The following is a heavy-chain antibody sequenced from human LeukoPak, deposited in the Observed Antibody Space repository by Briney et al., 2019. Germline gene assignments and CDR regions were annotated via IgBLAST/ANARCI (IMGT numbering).Heavy chain of an antibody. CDR3: ARVFGYDYVWGSYLDY. CDR2: IKQDGSEK. J-gene: IGHJ4*02. Sequence: PGGSLRLSCAASGFTFSSYWMSWVRQAPGKGLEWVANIKQDGSEKYYVDSVKGRFTIPRDNAKNSLYLQMNSLRAEDTAVYYCARVFGYDYVWGSYLDYWGQGTLVTVSS. D-gene: IGHD3-16*02. V-gene: IGHV3-7*01. CDR1: GFTFSSYW.